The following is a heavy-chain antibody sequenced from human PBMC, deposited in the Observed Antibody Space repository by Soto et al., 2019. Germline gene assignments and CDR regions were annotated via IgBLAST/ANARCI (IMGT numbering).Heavy chain of an antibody. J-gene: IGHJ6*02. CDR2: IYYSGST. V-gene: IGHV4-39*02. Sequence: SETLSLTCTVSGGSISSSSYYWGWIRQPPGKGLEWIGSIYYSGSTYYNPSLKSRVTISVDTSKNHFSLKLSSVTAADTAVYYCAKEKRITMIVDLTYGMDVWGQGTTVTVSS. CDR3: AKEKRITMIVDLTYGMDV. CDR1: GGSISSSSYY. D-gene: IGHD3-22*01.